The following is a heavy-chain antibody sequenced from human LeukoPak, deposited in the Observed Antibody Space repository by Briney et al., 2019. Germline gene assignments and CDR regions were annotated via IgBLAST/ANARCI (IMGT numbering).Heavy chain of an antibody. D-gene: IGHD2-15*01. J-gene: IGHJ6*03. Sequence: GTSLRLSCAPSGFIFSDYGMHWVRQAPGKGLEWVAAITFDGKRKDHADSVKGRFTISRDNFNNMLYFQMNSLRAEDTAVYYCAKWAGDNPISYMDVWGKGTTVIVS. CDR1: GFIFSDYG. V-gene: IGHV3-33*05. CDR2: ITFDGKRK. CDR3: AKWAGDNPISYMDV.